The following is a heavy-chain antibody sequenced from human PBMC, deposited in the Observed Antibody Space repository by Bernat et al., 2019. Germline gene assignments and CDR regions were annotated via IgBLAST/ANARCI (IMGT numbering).Heavy chain of an antibody. CDR1: GFSFSNNW. J-gene: IGHJ4*02. Sequence: EVQLVESGGGLVQPGGSLRLSCVGPGFSFSNNWMQWVRQAPGKGLEWVANIKQDGSEKYYVDSVKGRFTISRDNTKNSVYLQMNSLRVEDTAVYYCQSASGWWGGYWGQGTLVSVSS. V-gene: IGHV3-7*01. CDR3: QSASGWWGGY. D-gene: IGHD6-19*01. CDR2: IKQDGSEK.